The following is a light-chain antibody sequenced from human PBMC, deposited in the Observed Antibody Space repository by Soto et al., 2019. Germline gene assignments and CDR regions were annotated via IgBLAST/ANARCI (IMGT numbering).Light chain of an antibody. V-gene: IGKV3-20*01. Sequence: EIVLTQSPVTLSLSPGDRATLACRASHSVSSSYLAWYQQKPGQAPRLLIYSTSSRATGIPDRFSGGGSGTDFSLTISRLEPEDCAVYYCQQYDSSITFGGGTKGDIK. CDR3: QQYDSSIT. CDR1: HSVSSSY. J-gene: IGKJ4*01. CDR2: STS.